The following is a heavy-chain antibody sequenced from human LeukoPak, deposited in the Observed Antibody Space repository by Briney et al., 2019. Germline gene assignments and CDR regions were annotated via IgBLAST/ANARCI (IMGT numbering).Heavy chain of an antibody. J-gene: IGHJ4*02. D-gene: IGHD3-10*01. CDR1: GYSFTSYW. V-gene: IGHV5-51*01. CDR2: IYPGDSDT. CDR3: AREITMVRGARFFDY. Sequence: GESLKISCKGSGYSFTSYWIGWVRQMPGKGLEGVGIIYPGDSDTTYSPSFQGQVTISADKSISTAYLHWSSLKASDTAMYYCAREITMVRGARFFDYWGQGTLVTVSS.